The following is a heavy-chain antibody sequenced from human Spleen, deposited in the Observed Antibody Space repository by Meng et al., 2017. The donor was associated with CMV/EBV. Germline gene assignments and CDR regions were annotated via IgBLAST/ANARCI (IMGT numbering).Heavy chain of an antibody. V-gene: IGHV3-30*02. J-gene: IGHJ6*02. CDR1: GFTFSFYG. CDR2: IQYDGGNK. D-gene: IGHD2-15*01. CDR3: AKDEVVSATNYYYGMDV. Sequence: LSLTCAASGFTFSFYGMHWVRRAPGKGLEWVAFIQYDGGNKYYEDSLKGRFSISRDNSKNTLYLQMNSLRPEDTAVYYCAKDEVVSATNYYYGMDVWGQGTTVTVSS.